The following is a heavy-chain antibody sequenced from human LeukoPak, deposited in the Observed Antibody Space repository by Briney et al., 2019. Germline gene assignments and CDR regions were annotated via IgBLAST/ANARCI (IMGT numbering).Heavy chain of an antibody. CDR2: INHSGST. J-gene: IGHJ4*02. D-gene: IGHD3-22*01. CDR1: GGSFSGYY. V-gene: IGHV4-34*01. CDR3: ARNYYDTKIPWD. Sequence: PSEALSLTCAVYGGSFSGYYWSWIRQPPGKGLEWIGEINHSGSTNYNPSLKSRVTISVDTSKNQFSLKLSSVTAADTAVYFCARNYYDTKIPWDWGQGTVDTVSS.